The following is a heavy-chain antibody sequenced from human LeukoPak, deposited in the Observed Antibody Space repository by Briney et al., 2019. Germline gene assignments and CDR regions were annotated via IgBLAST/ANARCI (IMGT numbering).Heavy chain of an antibody. Sequence: GGSLRLSCAASGFTFTSYGMHWVRQAPGKGLEWVTFIRYDGSYEYYADSVKGRFTISRDNSKNTLYLQMNNLRAEDTAVYYCARDTYGYCSSISCYYFNYWGQGTLVTVSS. J-gene: IGHJ4*02. V-gene: IGHV3-30*02. CDR1: GFTFTSYG. D-gene: IGHD2-2*01. CDR3: ARDTYGYCSSISCYYFNY. CDR2: IRYDGSYE.